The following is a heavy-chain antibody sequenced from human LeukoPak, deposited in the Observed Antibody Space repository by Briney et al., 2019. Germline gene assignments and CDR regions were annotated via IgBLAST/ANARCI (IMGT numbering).Heavy chain of an antibody. D-gene: IGHD2-21*01. CDR3: ASRRKRASPNWLDP. CDR1: GGSFSGYY. Sequence: SETLSLTCAVYGGSFSGYYWSWIRQPPGKGLEWIGEINHSGSTNYNPSLKSRVAISVDTSKNQFSLKLSSVTAADTAVYYCASRRKRASPNWLDPWGQGTLVTVSS. CDR2: INHSGST. V-gene: IGHV4-34*01. J-gene: IGHJ5*02.